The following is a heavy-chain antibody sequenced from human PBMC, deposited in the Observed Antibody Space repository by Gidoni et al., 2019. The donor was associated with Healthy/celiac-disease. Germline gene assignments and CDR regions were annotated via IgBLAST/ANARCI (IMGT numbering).Heavy chain of an antibody. V-gene: IGHV3-30-3*01. CDR3: ARDYYGSGSRCMDV. J-gene: IGHJ6*02. CDR2: ISYDGSNK. Sequence: GFTLSSYAMHWVRQAPGKGLEWVAVISYDGSNKYYADSVKGRFTISRDNSKNTLYLQMNSLRAEDTAVYYCARDYYGSGSRCMDVWGQGTTVTVSS. D-gene: IGHD3-10*01. CDR1: GFTLSSYA.